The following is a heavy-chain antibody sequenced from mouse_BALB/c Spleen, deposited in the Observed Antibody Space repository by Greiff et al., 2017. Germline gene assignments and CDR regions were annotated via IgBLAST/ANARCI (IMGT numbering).Heavy chain of an antibody. V-gene: IGHV1-54*01. Sequence: VQLQQSGAELVRPGTSVKVSCKASGYAFTNYLIEWVKQRPGQGLEWIGVINPGSGGTNYNEKFKGKATLTADKSSSTAYMQLSSLTSDDSAVYFCARRGSYDAMDYWGQGTSVTVSS. CDR3: ARRGSYDAMDY. J-gene: IGHJ4*01. CDR2: INPGSGGT. D-gene: IGHD1-1*02. CDR1: GYAFTNYL.